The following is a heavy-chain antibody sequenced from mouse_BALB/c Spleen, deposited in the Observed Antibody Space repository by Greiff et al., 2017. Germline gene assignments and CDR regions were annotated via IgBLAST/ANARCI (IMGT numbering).Heavy chain of an antibody. CDR2: IYPGSGNT. Sequence: QVQLQQSGAELARPGASVKLSCKASGYTFTDYYINWVKQRTGQGLEWIGEIYPGSGNTYYNEKFKGKATLTADKSSSTAYMQLSSLTSEDSAVYFCARSLTGTVPYYFDYWGQGTTLTVSS. D-gene: IGHD4-1*01. V-gene: IGHV1-77*01. J-gene: IGHJ2*01. CDR3: ARSLTGTVPYYFDY. CDR1: GYTFTDYY.